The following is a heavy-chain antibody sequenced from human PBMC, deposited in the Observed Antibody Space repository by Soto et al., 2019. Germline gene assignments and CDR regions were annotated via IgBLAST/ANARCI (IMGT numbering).Heavy chain of an antibody. D-gene: IGHD4-4*01. Sequence: SVKVSCKASGGTFSSYAISWVRQAPGQGLEWMGGIIPIFGTANYAQKFQGRVTITADKSTSTAYMELSSLRSGDTAVYYCARRHGSYSNYDVRYYYGMDVWGQGTTVTVSS. CDR1: GGTFSSYA. J-gene: IGHJ6*02. CDR3: ARRHGSYSNYDVRYYYGMDV. V-gene: IGHV1-69*06. CDR2: IIPIFGTA.